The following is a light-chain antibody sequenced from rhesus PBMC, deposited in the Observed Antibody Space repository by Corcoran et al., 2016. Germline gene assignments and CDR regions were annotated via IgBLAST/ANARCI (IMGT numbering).Light chain of an antibody. CDR1: QGIRSY. CDR2: AAS. CDR3: LQPNSYPLT. V-gene: IGKV1-28*01. Sequence: DIQMTQSPSSLSASVGDTVTITCRASQGIRSYLNWFQQKPGKAPKLLIYAASSLESGVPSRISGSGSGTEFTLTISSLQPEDFAAYYCLQPNSYPLTFGGGTKVEIK. J-gene: IGKJ4*01.